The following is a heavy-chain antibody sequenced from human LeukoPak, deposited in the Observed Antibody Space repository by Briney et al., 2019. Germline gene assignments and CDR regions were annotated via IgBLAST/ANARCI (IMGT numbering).Heavy chain of an antibody. CDR1: GGSFSGYY. Sequence: SETLSLTCAVYGGSFSGYYWSWIRQPPGKGLEWIGEINHSGSTSYNPSLKSRVTISVDTSKNQFSLKLSSVTAADTAVYYCARVEGYCTNGVCYTPWFDPWGQGTLVTVSS. J-gene: IGHJ5*02. V-gene: IGHV4-34*01. CDR3: ARVEGYCTNGVCYTPWFDP. CDR2: INHSGST. D-gene: IGHD2-8*01.